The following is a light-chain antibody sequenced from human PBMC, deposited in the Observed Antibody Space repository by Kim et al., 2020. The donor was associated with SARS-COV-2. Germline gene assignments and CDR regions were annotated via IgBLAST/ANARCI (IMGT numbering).Light chain of an antibody. CDR3: KQTYISPVT. CDR1: QNINSH. J-gene: IGKJ3*01. CDR2: AAS. V-gene: IGKV1-39*01. Sequence: DIQMTQSPSSLSASVGDRVTITCRTSQNINSHLNWYHQKPGRAPKLLIYAASTLQGGVPSRFSGSGSETDFTLTISSLQPEDFATYFWKQTYISPVTFGPGTKVDIK.